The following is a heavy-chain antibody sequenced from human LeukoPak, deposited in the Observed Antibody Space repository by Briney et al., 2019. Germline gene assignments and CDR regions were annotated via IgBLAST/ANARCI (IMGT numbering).Heavy chain of an antibody. D-gene: IGHD1-26*01. CDR2: IYYSGST. J-gene: IGHJ1*01. V-gene: IGHV4-39*07. CDR3: ARTGGSYPEDFQH. Sequence: SETLSLTCTVSGGSISSSSYYWGWIRQPPGKGLEWIGSIYYSGSTYYNPSLKSRVTISVDTSKNQFSLKLSSVTAADTAVYYCARTGGSYPEDFQHWGQGTLVTVSS. CDR1: GGSISSSSYY.